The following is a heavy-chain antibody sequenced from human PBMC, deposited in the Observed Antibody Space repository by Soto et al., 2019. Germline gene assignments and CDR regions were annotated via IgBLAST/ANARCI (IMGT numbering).Heavy chain of an antibody. V-gene: IGHV4-59*01. CDR3: ARSGSGAAGTFYYYGMDV. D-gene: IGHD6-13*01. CDR1: GGYIRSYC. Sequence: PSEPLSLTSTVAGGYIRSYCWSWIRQPQGKGLEWIGYIYYSGSTNYNPSLKSRVTISVDTSKNQFSLKLSSVTAADTAVYYCARSGSGAAGTFYYYGMDVWGQGTTVTAPQ. CDR2: IYYSGST. J-gene: IGHJ6*01.